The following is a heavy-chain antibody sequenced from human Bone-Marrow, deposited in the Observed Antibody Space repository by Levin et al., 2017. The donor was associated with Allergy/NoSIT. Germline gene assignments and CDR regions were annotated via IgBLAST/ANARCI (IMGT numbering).Heavy chain of an antibody. V-gene: IGHV4-59*08. D-gene: IGHD2-2*01. CDR1: GGSITSSF. J-gene: IGHJ5*02. CDR3: ASVPGPAHNWFDP. CDR2: ISYSGST. Sequence: SQTLSLTCTVSGGSITSSFWSWVRQPPGKELEWIGYISYSGSTHYNPSLKSRVTISIDTSKNQFSLTLRSVTAADTAVYYCASVPGPAHNWFDPWGQGNLVTVSS.